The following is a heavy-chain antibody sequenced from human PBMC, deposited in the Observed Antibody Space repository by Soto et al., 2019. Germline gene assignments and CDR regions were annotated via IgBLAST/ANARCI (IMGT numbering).Heavy chain of an antibody. CDR1: GGTFSSSA. Sequence: QVQLVQSGVEVKKPGSSVKVSCKASGGTFSSSAISWVRQAPGQGLEWRGGIILIFGTANYAQKFQGRVTITADESTSTAYMEQSSLRSEDTSVYYGAREGGLWGAVAGTASFDYWGQGPLVTVSS. CDR2: IILIFGTA. V-gene: IGHV1-69*01. D-gene: IGHD6-19*01. J-gene: IGHJ4*02. CDR3: AREGGLWGAVAGTASFDY.